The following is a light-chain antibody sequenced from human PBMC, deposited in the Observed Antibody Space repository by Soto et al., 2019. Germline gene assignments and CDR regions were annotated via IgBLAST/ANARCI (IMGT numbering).Light chain of an antibody. V-gene: IGKV3-15*01. J-gene: IGKJ1*01. CDR2: GAS. CDR1: QSVSSN. Sequence: EIVMTHSPATLSVSPGERATLSCRASQSVSSNLAWYQQKPGQAPRLLIYGASTRATGIPARFSGSGSGTEFTLTISSLKSEDFAVYYCQQYNNWPLTFGQGTKVEIK. CDR3: QQYNNWPLT.